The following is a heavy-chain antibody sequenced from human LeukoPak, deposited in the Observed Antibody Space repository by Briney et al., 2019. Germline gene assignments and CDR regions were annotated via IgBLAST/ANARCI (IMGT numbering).Heavy chain of an antibody. V-gene: IGHV6-1*01. CDR1: GDSVSSNSAA. D-gene: IGHD2-2*01. Sequence: SQTLSLTCAISGDSVSSNSAAWNWIRQSPSRGLEWLGRTYYRSTWYNDYAVSVRGRITVNPDTSKNQFSLHLNSVTPEDTAVYYCARRLTQYDCFNPWGQGILVTVSS. CDR3: ARRLTQYDCFNP. J-gene: IGHJ5*02. CDR2: TYYRSTWYN.